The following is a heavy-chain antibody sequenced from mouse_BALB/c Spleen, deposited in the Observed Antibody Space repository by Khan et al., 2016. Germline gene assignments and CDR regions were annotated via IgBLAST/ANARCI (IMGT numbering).Heavy chain of an antibody. Sequence: VQLQQSGAELVKPGASVKLSCTASGFNIKDTYMHWVKQRPEQALEWIGRFDPANGNTKYDPTFQGKATITADTSSNTAYLQLSSPTSEATAVHYSARSPYGYDGGFAYWGQGTMVTVSA. CDR3: ARSPYGYDGGFAY. D-gene: IGHD2-2*01. CDR1: GFNIKDTY. CDR2: FDPANGNT. V-gene: IGHV14-3*02. J-gene: IGHJ3*01.